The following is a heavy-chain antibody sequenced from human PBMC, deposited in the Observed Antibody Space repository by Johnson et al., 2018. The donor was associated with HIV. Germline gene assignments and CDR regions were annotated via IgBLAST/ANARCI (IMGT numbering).Heavy chain of an antibody. CDR2: IWYDGSNK. CDR1: GFTFSSYA. D-gene: IGHD3-16*02. CDR3: ARGPIADDAFDI. V-gene: IGHV3-33*01. Sequence: VQLVESGGGVVQPGGSLRLSCAASGFTFSSYAMHWVRQAPGKGLEWVAVIWYDGSNKYYADSVKGRFTISRDNSKNTLYLQMNSLRAEDTAVYFCARGPIADDAFDIWGQGTMVTVSS. J-gene: IGHJ3*02.